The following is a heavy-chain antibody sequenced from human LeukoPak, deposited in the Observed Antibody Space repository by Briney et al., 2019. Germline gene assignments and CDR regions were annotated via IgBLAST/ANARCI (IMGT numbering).Heavy chain of an antibody. V-gene: IGHV3-23*01. CDR2: ISGTGGTT. CDR3: AKGQITMVRGVISYTSLDY. J-gene: IGHJ4*02. D-gene: IGHD3-10*01. Sequence: GGSLRLSCAASGLTFSSNVMTWVRQAPGKRLEWVSLISGTGGTTYYADSVKGRFTISRDNSKNTLYLQMNSLRAEDTAVYYCAKGQITMVRGVISYTSLDYWGQGTLVTVSS. CDR1: GLTFSSNV.